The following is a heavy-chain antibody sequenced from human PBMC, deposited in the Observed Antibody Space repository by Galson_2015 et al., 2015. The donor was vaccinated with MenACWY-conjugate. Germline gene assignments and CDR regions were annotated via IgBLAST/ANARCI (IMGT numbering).Heavy chain of an antibody. V-gene: IGHV2-70*11. CDR2: IDWRDNK. J-gene: IGHJ3*02. Sequence: PALVKPTQTLTLTCTFSGFSLSTYEMCIYWVRQPPGKALEWLARIDWRDNKYYTTALKTRLTLSKDTSTNQVVLTMTNVDPVDTATYYCARMHIVLDATDAFEIWGQGTMVTVSS. CDR1: GFSLSTYEMC. CDR3: ARMHIVLDATDAFEI. D-gene: IGHD3-22*01.